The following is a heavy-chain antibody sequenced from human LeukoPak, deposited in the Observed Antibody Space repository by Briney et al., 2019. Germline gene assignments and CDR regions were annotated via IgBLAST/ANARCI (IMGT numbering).Heavy chain of an antibody. Sequence: GGSLRLSCAASGFTFSSYWMHWVRQAPGKGLVWVSRINSDGSSTNYADSVKGRFTISRDNAKNTLYLQMNSLRAEDTAVYYCERHRELPLRYFDYWGPGNLVTVSS. J-gene: IGHJ4*02. D-gene: IGHD3-10*01. CDR2: INSDGSST. CDR1: GFTFSSYW. CDR3: ERHRELPLRYFDY. V-gene: IGHV3-74*01.